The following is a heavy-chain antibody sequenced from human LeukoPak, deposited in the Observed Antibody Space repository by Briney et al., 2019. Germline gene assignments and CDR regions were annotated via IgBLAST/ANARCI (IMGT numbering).Heavy chain of an antibody. CDR1: GFTFGTYS. D-gene: IGHD2-15*01. J-gene: IGHJ4*02. CDR3: ARVELSTIGIGNFDF. V-gene: IGHV3-48*04. Sequence: PGGSLRLSCATSGFTFGTYSVNWVGRAPGKGLGGVSYISSGGSTIYYSDSGNCPFTIYRDNAKNSISLKTNSLRAEDTAVYYCARVELSTIGIGNFDFWGQGILVTVSS. CDR2: ISSGGSTI.